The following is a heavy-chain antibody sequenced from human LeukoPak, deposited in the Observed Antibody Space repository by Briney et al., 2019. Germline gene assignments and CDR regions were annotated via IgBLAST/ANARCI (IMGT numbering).Heavy chain of an antibody. V-gene: IGHV1-2*02. Sequence: GASVKVSCKASGYTFTNYYMHWVRQAPGQGLEWMGWIKPDSGGTKYAQKFQGRVTMTRNTSISTAFMEVRRLKSDDTAVYYCARDGGPRFVDYWGQGTLVTVSS. D-gene: IGHD4-23*01. CDR1: GYTFTNYY. CDR2: IKPDSGGT. J-gene: IGHJ4*02. CDR3: ARDGGPRFVDY.